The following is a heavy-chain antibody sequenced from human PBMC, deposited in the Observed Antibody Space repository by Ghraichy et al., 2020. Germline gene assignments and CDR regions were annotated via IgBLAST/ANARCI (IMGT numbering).Heavy chain of an antibody. J-gene: IGHJ2*01. CDR1: GFTFSRYA. CDR2: ISGSGGTI. CDR3: AKAAGDQWFFDV. D-gene: IGHD7-27*01. Sequence: GGSLRLSCEASGFTFSRYAMSWVRQAPGKGLEWISGISGSGGTIYYADSVKGRFTISRDKSRNTVDLQMSSLGAEDTAMYYCAKAAGDQWFFDVWGRGTLVPVSS. V-gene: IGHV3-23*01.